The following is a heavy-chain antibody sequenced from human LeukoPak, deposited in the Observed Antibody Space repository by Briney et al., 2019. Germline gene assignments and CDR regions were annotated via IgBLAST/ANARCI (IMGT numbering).Heavy chain of an antibody. D-gene: IGHD3-10*01. CDR3: ARDLSYGSGIRNFDY. J-gene: IGHJ4*02. CDR2: VSAYNGNT. Sequence: ASVKVSCKASGYTFISYGISWVRQAPGQGPEWMGWVSAYNGNTSYVQKFQGRVTMTTDTSTRTVYMELRSLRSDDKAVYYCARDLSYGSGIRNFDYWGQGTLVTVSS. V-gene: IGHV1-18*01. CDR1: GYTFISYG.